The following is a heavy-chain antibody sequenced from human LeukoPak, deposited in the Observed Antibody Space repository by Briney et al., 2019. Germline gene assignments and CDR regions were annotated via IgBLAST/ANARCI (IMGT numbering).Heavy chain of an antibody. CDR2: IYHSGST. CDR3: ARDNIVVVAGTKAYYFDY. V-gene: IGHV4-38-2*02. CDR1: GYSISSGYY. Sequence: SETLSLTCTVSGYSISSGYYWGWIRQPPGKGLEWIGSIYHSGSTYYNPSLKSRVTISVDTSKNQFSLKLSSVTAADTAVYYCARDNIVVVAGTKAYYFDYWGQGTLVTVSS. D-gene: IGHD2-15*01. J-gene: IGHJ4*02.